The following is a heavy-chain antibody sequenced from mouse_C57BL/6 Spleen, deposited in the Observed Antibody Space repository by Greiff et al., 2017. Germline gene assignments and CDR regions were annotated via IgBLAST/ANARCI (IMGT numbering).Heavy chain of an antibody. CDR1: GFSLSTFGMG. J-gene: IGHJ1*03. CDR2: IWWDDDK. D-gene: IGHD2-3*01. Sequence: QVTLKVCGPGILQPSQTLSLTCSFSGFSLSTFGMGVGWIRQPSGKGLEWLAHIWWDDDKYYNPALKSPPTISKDTSKNQVFLKIANVDTADTATYYCARIAKVSDGYPYWYFDVWGTGTTVTVSS. CDR3: ARIAKVSDGYPYWYFDV. V-gene: IGHV8-8*01.